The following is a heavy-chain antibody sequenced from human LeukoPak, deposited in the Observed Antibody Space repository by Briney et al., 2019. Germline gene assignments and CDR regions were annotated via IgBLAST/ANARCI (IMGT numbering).Heavy chain of an antibody. Sequence: RGESLKISCKGSGYRLTNYWIAWVRQMPGKGLEWMGIIYPGDSDTRYSPSFQGQVTISADKSISTAYLQWRSLKASDTAMYYCARHIGYYYGSGENIDYWGQGTLVTVSS. CDR1: GYRLTNYW. J-gene: IGHJ4*02. CDR3: ARHIGYYYGSGENIDY. CDR2: IYPGDSDT. V-gene: IGHV5-51*01. D-gene: IGHD3-10*01.